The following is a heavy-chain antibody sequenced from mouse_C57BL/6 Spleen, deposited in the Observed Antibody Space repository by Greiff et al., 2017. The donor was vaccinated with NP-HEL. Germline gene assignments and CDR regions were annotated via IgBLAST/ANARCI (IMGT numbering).Heavy chain of an antibody. CDR1: GYTFTSYW. CDR2: IDPSDSYT. Sequence: QVQLQQPGAELVMPGASVKLSCKASGYTFTSYWMHWVKQRPGQGLEWIGEIDPSDSYTNYNQKFKGKSTLTVDKSSSTAYMQLSSLTSEDAAVYYCARGYDEDYWGQGTTLTVSS. CDR3: ARGYDEDY. V-gene: IGHV1-69*01. D-gene: IGHD2-2*01. J-gene: IGHJ2*01.